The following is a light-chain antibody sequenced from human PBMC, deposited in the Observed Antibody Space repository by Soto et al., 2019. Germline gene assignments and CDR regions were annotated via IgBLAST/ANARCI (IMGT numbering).Light chain of an antibody. V-gene: IGLV1-44*01. CDR3: AVWDDSLKGWL. CDR2: SNN. J-gene: IGLJ3*02. Sequence: QSVLTQSHSASGTPGQRVSISCSGSSSNIGRNIVNWYQLLPGTAPRLLIYSNNRRPSGVPDRFSGSKSGTSASLAISGLQSEDEADYFCAVWDDSLKGWLFGGGTKVTVL. CDR1: SSNIGRNI.